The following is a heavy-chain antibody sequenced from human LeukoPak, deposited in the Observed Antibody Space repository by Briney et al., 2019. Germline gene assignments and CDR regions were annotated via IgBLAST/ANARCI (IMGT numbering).Heavy chain of an antibody. CDR3: AKDFRPIAVAGTAPFDY. CDR1: GFTFSSYA. V-gene: IGHV3-9*01. CDR2: ISWNSGSI. Sequence: PGRSLRLSCAASGFTFSSYAMHWVRQAPGKGLEWVSGISWNSGSIGYADSVKGRFTISRDNAKNSLYLQMNSLRAEDTALYYCAKDFRPIAVAGTAPFDYWGQGTLVTVSS. J-gene: IGHJ4*02. D-gene: IGHD6-19*01.